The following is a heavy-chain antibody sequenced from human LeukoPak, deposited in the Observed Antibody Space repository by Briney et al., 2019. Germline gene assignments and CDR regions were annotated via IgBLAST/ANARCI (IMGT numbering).Heavy chain of an antibody. J-gene: IGHJ4*02. Sequence: PGGSLRLSCAVSGFTFSGYDLNWVRQAPGKGLEWVSYISSGGITIYYADSVKGRFTISRDNTKNSLYLQMNSLRAEDTSVYYCAASGYSSGWRDYWGQGTLVTVSS. CDR2: ISSGGITI. V-gene: IGHV3-48*03. D-gene: IGHD6-19*01. CDR3: AASGYSSGWRDY. CDR1: GFTFSGYD.